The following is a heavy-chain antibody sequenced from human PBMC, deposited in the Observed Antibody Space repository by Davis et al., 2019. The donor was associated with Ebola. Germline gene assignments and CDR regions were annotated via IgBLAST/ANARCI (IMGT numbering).Heavy chain of an antibody. Sequence: GESLKISCAASGFTFSSYAMSWVRQAPGKGLEWVSAISGSGGSTYYADSVKGRFTISRDNSKNTLYLQMNSLRAEDTAVYYCARAATVVTPDYYYYMDVWGKGTTVTVSS. CDR3: ARAATVVTPDYYYYMDV. CDR2: ISGSGGST. V-gene: IGHV3-23*01. J-gene: IGHJ6*03. D-gene: IGHD4-23*01. CDR1: GFTFSSYA.